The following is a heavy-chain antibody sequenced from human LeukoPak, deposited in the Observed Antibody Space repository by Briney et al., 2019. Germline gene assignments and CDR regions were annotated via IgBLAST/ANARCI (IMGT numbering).Heavy chain of an antibody. Sequence: GASVKVSCKASGYTFTGYYMHWVRQAPGQGLEWMGWINPNSGGTDYAQKFQGRVTMTRDTSISTAYMELSRLRSDDTAVYYCARCYGDYRGGQFDYWGQGTWSPSPQ. J-gene: IGHJ4*02. D-gene: IGHD4-17*01. CDR2: INPNSGGT. V-gene: IGHV1-2*02. CDR3: ARCYGDYRGGQFDY. CDR1: GYTFTGYY.